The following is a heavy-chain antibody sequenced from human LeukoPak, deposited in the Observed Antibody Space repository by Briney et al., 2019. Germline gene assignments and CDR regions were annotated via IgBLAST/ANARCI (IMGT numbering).Heavy chain of an antibody. CDR2: INPNSGGT. V-gene: IGHV1-2*02. CDR3: ARDRSVVVPAATVDY. D-gene: IGHD2-2*01. CDR1: GYTFTGYY. Sequence: ASVKVSCKASGYTFTGYYMHWVRQAPGQGLEWMGWINPNSGGTNYEQKFQGRVTMTRDTSISTAYMELSRLRSDDTAVYYCARDRSVVVPAATVDYWGQGTLVTVSS. J-gene: IGHJ4*02.